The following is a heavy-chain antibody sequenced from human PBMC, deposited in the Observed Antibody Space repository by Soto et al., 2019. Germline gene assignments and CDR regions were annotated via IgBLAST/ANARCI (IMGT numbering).Heavy chain of an antibody. D-gene: IGHD1-7*01. CDR3: ARDPRPRITGTTPYYYGMDV. J-gene: IGHJ6*02. CDR2: IKQDGSEK. V-gene: IGHV3-7*01. CDR1: GFTVSSYW. Sequence: GGSLRLSCAASGFTVSSYWMSWVRQAPGKGLEGVANIKQDGSEKYYVDSVKGRFTISRDNAKNSLYLQMNSLRAEDTAVYYCARDPRPRITGTTPYYYGMDVWGQGTTVTVSS.